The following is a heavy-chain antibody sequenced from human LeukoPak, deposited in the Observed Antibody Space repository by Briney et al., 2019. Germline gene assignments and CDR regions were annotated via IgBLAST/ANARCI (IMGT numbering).Heavy chain of an antibody. CDR2: ISYDGSNK. CDR1: GLTFSSYA. J-gene: IGHJ1*01. V-gene: IGHV3-30-3*01. D-gene: IGHD6-19*01. Sequence: PGGSLRLSCAASGLTFSSYAMHWVRQAPGKGLEWVAVISYDGSNKYYADSVKGRFTISRDNSKNTLYLQMNSLRAEDTAVYYCARDQYSSNWYVHHWGQGTLVTVS. CDR3: ARDQYSSNWYVHH.